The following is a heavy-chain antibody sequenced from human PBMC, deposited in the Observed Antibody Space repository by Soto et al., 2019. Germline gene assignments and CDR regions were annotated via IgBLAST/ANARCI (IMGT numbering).Heavy chain of an antibody. J-gene: IGHJ4*02. Sequence: SETLSLTCSVSGGSLSNYYWSWIRQPAGKGLEWIGRIFPSGNTNYNPSLKSRVTMSVDTSKNQFSLAFSSVTAADTAVYYCARGSLAIDYWGQGTLVTVSS. CDR3: ARGSLAIDY. CDR1: GGSLSNYY. V-gene: IGHV4-4*07. CDR2: IFPSGNT. D-gene: IGHD3-16*02.